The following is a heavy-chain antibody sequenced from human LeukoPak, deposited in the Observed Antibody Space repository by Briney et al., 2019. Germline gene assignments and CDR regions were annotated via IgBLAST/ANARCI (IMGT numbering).Heavy chain of an antibody. J-gene: IGHJ4*02. D-gene: IGHD3-10*01. Sequence: AAVNVSCKASGYTFTSYYMHWVRQAPGQGLDWMGIINPSGGSTSYAQKFQGRVTMTRDTSTSTVYMELSSLRSEDTAVYYCARDHRITMVRGVSYFDYWGQGTLVTVSS. CDR1: GYTFTSYY. CDR2: INPSGGST. V-gene: IGHV1-46*03. CDR3: ARDHRITMVRGVSYFDY.